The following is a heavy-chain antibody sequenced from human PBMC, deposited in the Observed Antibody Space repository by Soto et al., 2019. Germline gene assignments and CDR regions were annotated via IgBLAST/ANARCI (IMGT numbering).Heavy chain of an antibody. J-gene: IGHJ4*02. Sequence: SVTLPRTCAVGGGRFKGHYCSWMSQPPGKGMKWIGEINHSQSTNSNPSLKSRVPLSVDPSKNQFSLKLSSVTAADTAVYYCTRGSSARDYWGQGTLFTVSS. CDR2: INHSQST. CDR1: GGRFKGHY. CDR3: TRGSSARDY. D-gene: IGHD6-13*01. V-gene: IGHV4-34*01.